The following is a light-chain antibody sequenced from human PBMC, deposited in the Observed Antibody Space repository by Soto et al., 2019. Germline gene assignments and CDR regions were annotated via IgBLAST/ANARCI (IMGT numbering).Light chain of an antibody. CDR3: ASWDNSLNGLV. Sequence: QSVLTQPPSASGTPGQRVTISCSGSSSNIGSNSVNWYQQLPGTAPKVVIYDNHQRPSWVPDRFSGSKSGTSASLGISGLQPEAEADYYCASWDNSLNGLVFGGGTKVTVL. CDR1: SSNIGSNS. V-gene: IGLV1-44*01. CDR2: DNH. J-gene: IGLJ3*02.